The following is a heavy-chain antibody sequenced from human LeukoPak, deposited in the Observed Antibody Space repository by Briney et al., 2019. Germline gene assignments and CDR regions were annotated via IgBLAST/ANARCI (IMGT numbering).Heavy chain of an antibody. CDR2: IHAGGST. CDR3: AKSIQLWFRSTFDY. J-gene: IGHJ4*02. V-gene: IGHV3-53*01. CDR1: GFTVRSNY. D-gene: IGHD5-18*01. Sequence: GGSLRLSCAASGFTVRSNYASWVRQAPGEGLEWVSIIHAGGSTYYADSVRGRFTISRDNSKNTLYLQMNSLRVEDTAVYYCAKSIQLWFRSTFDYWGQGTLVTVSS.